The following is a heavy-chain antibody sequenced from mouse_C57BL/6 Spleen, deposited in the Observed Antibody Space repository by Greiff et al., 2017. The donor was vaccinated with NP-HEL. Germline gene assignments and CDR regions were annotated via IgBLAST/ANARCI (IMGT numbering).Heavy chain of an antibody. CDR3: TTVPYYYGSSYVFAY. CDR2: LDPEDGDT. D-gene: IGHD1-1*01. CDR1: GFNIKDYY. J-gene: IGHJ3*01. V-gene: IGHV14-1*01. Sequence: EVQLQQSGAELVRPGASVKLSCTASGFNIKDYYMHWVKQRPEQGLEWIGRLDPEDGDTEYAPKFQGKATMTADTSSNTAYLQLSSLTSADTAVYYCTTVPYYYGSSYVFAYWGQGTLVTVSA.